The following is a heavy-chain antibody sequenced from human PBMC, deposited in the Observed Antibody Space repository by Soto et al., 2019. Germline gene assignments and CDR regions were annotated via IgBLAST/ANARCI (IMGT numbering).Heavy chain of an antibody. J-gene: IGHJ4*01. CDR2: IYHGGTT. Sequence: SETLSLTCTVSGYSISSGSCWAWIRQPPGKGPEWIASIYHGGTTFYNPSLKSRITITVDTSNNQFSLKLTSVTAADTAVYYCARVHVMVVAGSTFNYWGHGTLVTVSS. D-gene: IGHD6-19*01. CDR1: GYSISSGSC. CDR3: ARVHVMVVAGSTFNY. V-gene: IGHV4-38-2*02.